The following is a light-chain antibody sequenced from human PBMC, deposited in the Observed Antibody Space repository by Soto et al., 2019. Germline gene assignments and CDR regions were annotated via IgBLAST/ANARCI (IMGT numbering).Light chain of an antibody. Sequence: QSPLTQPASVSGSPGQSITISCTGTSSDVGGYNYVSWYQHHPGKAPKLMIFEVSNRPSGVSHRFSGSKSGNTASLTISGLQAEDEADYYCTSYTRSSTYVFGTGTKLTVL. V-gene: IGLV2-14*01. CDR1: SSDVGGYNY. J-gene: IGLJ1*01. CDR2: EVS. CDR3: TSYTRSSTYV.